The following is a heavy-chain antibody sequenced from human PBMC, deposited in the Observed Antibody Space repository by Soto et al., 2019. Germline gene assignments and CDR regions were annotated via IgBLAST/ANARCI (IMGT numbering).Heavy chain of an antibody. CDR3: ARVGYNSGHGFDY. D-gene: IGHD5-18*01. CDR1: GGSLSPYY. V-gene: IGHV4-34*01. J-gene: IGHJ4*02. CDR2: INHRGST. Sequence: VQLQQWGAGLLKPSETLSLTCGVFGGSLSPYYWTWIRQPPGKVLEWIGDINHRGSTNYNSSLKSRLSISVDTSKNQFSLNLTSVTAADTAIYYCARVGYNSGHGFDYWGQGALITISS.